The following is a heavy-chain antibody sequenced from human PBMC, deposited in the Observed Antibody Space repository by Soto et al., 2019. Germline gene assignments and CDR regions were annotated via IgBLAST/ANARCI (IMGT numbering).Heavy chain of an antibody. Sequence: QVHLVQSGAEVKKPGASVKVSCKGSGYAFTTYGITWVRHAPGQGLEWMGWISAHNGNTNYAQKLQGRVTVTRDTSTSTAYMELRSLRSDGTAVYYCARGRYGDYWGQGALVTVSS. CDR3: ARGRYGDY. J-gene: IGHJ4*02. CDR1: GYAFTTYG. V-gene: IGHV1-18*01. CDR2: ISAHNGNT. D-gene: IGHD1-1*01.